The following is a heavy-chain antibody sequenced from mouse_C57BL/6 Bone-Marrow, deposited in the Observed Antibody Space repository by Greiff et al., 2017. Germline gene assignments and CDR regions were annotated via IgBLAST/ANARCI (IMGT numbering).Heavy chain of an antibody. D-gene: IGHD1-1*01. J-gene: IGHJ2*01. V-gene: IGHV6-3*01. Sequence: EVKLVESGGGLVQPGGSMKLSCVASGFTFSNYWMNWVRQSPEKGLEWVAQIRLKSDNYATHYAESVKGRFTISRDDSKSSVYLQMNNLRAEDTGIYYCTGPSITTVALDYWGQGTTLTVSS. CDR3: TGPSITTVALDY. CDR2: IRLKSDNYAT. CDR1: GFTFSNYW.